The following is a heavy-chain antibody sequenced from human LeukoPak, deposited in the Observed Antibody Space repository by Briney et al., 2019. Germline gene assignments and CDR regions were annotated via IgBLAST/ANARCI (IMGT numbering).Heavy chain of an antibody. CDR1: GFTFNTYA. D-gene: IGHD3-22*01. V-gene: IGHV3-23*01. CDR3: AKNLDSNSYHTDDAFDI. Sequence: GGSLRLSCAASGFTFNTYAMNWVRQAPGKGLEWVSVISVSGYSTYYADSVKGRFTISRDNSKNTLHLQMHSLRAEDTAVYYCAKNLDSNSYHTDDAFDIWGHGTVVTVSS. CDR2: ISVSGYST. J-gene: IGHJ3*02.